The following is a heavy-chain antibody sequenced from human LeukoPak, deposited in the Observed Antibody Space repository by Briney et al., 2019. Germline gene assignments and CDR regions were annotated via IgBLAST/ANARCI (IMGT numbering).Heavy chain of an antibody. CDR2: ISSTSSTI. CDR3: ARAAPYYYDSSGYSAFDS. CDR1: GFTFRSYS. Sequence: PGGSLRPSCAASGFTFRSYSMHWVRQAPGKGLEWVSYISSTSSTIYYADSVKGRFTISRDNAKNSLYLQMNSLRDEDTAVYYCARAAPYYYDSSGYSAFDSWGQGTMVTVSA. J-gene: IGHJ3*02. D-gene: IGHD3-22*01. V-gene: IGHV3-48*02.